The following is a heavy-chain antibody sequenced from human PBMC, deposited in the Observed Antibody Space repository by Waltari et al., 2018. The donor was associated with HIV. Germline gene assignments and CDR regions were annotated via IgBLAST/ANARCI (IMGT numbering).Heavy chain of an antibody. CDR2: INHSGST. CDR1: VGSFSGYY. V-gene: IGHV4-34*01. CDR3: ARGKIEIRDNWFDP. J-gene: IGHJ5*02. Sequence: QVQLQQWGAGLLKPSETLSLTCAVYVGSFSGYYWSWIRQPPGKGLEWIGEINHSGSTNYNPSLKSRVTISVDTSKNQFSLKLSSVTAADTAVYYCARGKIEIRDNWFDPWGQGTLVTVSS.